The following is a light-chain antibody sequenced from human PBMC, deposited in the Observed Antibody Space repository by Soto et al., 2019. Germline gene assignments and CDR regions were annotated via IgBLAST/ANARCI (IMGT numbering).Light chain of an antibody. J-gene: IGKJ5*01. CDR3: QQYGSSLIT. V-gene: IGKV3-20*01. CDR1: QSVSSIY. Sequence: EILLTQSPGTRSLSRGERSTLXXRASQSVSSIYLAWYQQKPGQAPRVXIYGASSRATGIPDRFSGSGSGTDFTLTISRLEPEDLAVYYCQQYGSSLITFGQGTRLEIK. CDR2: GAS.